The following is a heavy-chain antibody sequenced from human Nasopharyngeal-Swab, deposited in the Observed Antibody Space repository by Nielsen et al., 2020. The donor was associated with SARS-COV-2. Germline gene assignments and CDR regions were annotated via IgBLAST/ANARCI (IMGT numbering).Heavy chain of an antibody. CDR3: ARDRGFDGHYYMDV. D-gene: IGHD3-10*01. V-gene: IGHV3-53*01. CDR2: ISTGGTT. CDR1: GFTVTYNY. Sequence: GESLKISCAASGFTVTYNYMSWVRQAPGKGLEWVSLISTGGTTSYADSVKGRFTISRDISKNTLYLQMNSLRAEDTAVYYCARDRGFDGHYYMDVWGKGTTVTVSS. J-gene: IGHJ6*03.